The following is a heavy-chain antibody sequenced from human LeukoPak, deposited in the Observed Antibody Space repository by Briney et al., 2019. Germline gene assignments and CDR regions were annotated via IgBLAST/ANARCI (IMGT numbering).Heavy chain of an antibody. CDR1: GFTVSSNY. J-gene: IGHJ4*02. Sequence: GGSLRLSCAASGFTVSSNYMSWVRQAPGKGLEWVSVIYSGGSTYYADSVKGRFTISRDNSKNTLYLRMNSLRAEDTAVYYCARDDYGDSMGDYWGQGTLVTVSS. D-gene: IGHD4-17*01. V-gene: IGHV3-53*01. CDR2: IYSGGST. CDR3: ARDDYGDSMGDY.